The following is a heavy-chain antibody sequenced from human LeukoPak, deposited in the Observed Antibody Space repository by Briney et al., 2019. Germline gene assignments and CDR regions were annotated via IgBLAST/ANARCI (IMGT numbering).Heavy chain of an antibody. V-gene: IGHV3-7*04. J-gene: IGHJ4*02. CDR3: ARVVNYGGVNPYYYGSGSYYKPRYFDY. CDR2: IKQDGSEK. D-gene: IGHD3-10*01. CDR1: GFTFSSYW. Sequence: GGSLRLSCAASGFTFSSYWMSWVRQAPGKGREWVANIKQDGSEKYYVDSVKGRFTISRDNAKNSLYLQMNSLRAEDTAVYYCARVVNYGGVNPYYYGSGSYYKPRYFDYWGQGTLVTVSS.